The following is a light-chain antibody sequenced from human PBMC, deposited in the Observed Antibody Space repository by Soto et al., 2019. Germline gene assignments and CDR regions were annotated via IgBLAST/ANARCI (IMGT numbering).Light chain of an antibody. Sequence: EIVLTQSPATLSLSPVERATLSCRASQSVISSYLAWYQQKPGQAPRLLIYGASSRATGIPDRFSGSGAGTEFTLTISRLEPEDFAVYYCQQYNSSPVTFGPGTKVDIK. J-gene: IGKJ1*01. CDR1: QSVISSY. CDR3: QQYNSSPVT. V-gene: IGKV3-20*01. CDR2: GAS.